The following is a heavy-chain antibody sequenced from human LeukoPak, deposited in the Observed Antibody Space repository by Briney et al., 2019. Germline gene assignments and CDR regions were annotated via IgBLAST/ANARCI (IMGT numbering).Heavy chain of an antibody. CDR1: GFTLSKHP. CDR2: LSDTGDSR. V-gene: IGHV3-23*01. D-gene: IGHD2-8*01. Sequence: GGSLRLSCAASGFTLSKHPMYWVRQAPGKGLEWVSSLSDTGDSRHYAGSVKGRFTISRDSARSALYLQMNSLRAEDTAVYYCAKGDCASGSCYFDDWGQGSQVTVSS. J-gene: IGHJ4*02. CDR3: AKGDCASGSCYFDD.